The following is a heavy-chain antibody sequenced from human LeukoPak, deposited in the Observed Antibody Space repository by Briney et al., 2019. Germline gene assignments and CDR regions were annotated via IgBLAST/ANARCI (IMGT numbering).Heavy chain of an antibody. CDR1: GLSFKNYA. D-gene: IGHD3-22*01. Sequence: GGSLRLSCAASGLSFKNYAITWVRQAPGKGLEWVSTISGSGGSTYSADPVKGRFTISRDNSKNMLYLQMNSLRAEDTAVYYCAKDRYYYDSSGYFDYWGQGTLVTVSS. J-gene: IGHJ4*02. V-gene: IGHV3-23*01. CDR2: ISGSGGST. CDR3: AKDRYYYDSSGYFDY.